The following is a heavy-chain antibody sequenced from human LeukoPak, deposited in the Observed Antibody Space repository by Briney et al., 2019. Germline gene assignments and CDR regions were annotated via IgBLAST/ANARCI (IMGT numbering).Heavy chain of an antibody. CDR3: AGGLLRFLEWLPTPDAFDI. CDR2: ISSSGSTI. V-gene: IGHV3-11*04. CDR1: GFTFSDYY. Sequence: GGSLRLSCAASGFTFSDYYMSWIRQAPGKGLEWVSYISSSGSTIYYADSVKGRFTISRDNAKNSLYLQMNSLRAEDTAVYYCAGGLLRFLEWLPTPDAFDIWGQGTMVTVSS. J-gene: IGHJ3*02. D-gene: IGHD3-3*01.